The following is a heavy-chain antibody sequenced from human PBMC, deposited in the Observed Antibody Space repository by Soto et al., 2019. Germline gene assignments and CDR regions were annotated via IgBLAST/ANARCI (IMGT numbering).Heavy chain of an antibody. Sequence: SETLSLTCTVSGGSISSYYWSWIRQPPGKGLEWIGYIYYSGSTNYNPSLKSRVTISVDTSKNQFSLKLSSVTAADTAVYYCARVVSHCSGGSCYSDWFDPWGQGTLVTAPQ. CDR3: ARVVSHCSGGSCYSDWFDP. CDR2: IYYSGST. V-gene: IGHV4-59*01. J-gene: IGHJ5*02. CDR1: GGSISSYY. D-gene: IGHD2-15*01.